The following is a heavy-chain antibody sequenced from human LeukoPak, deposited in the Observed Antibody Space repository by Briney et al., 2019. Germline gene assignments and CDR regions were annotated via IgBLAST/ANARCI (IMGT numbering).Heavy chain of an antibody. V-gene: IGHV4-34*01. CDR1: GGSFSGYY. J-gene: IGHJ5*02. CDR2: INHSGST. Sequence: PSETLSLTCAVYGGSFSGYYWSWIRQPPGKGLEWIGEINHSGSTNYNPSLKSRVTISVDTSKNQFSLKLSSVTAADTAVYYCARGGMRKEVNHWGQGTLVTVSS. CDR3: ARGGMRKEVNH. D-gene: IGHD1-14*01.